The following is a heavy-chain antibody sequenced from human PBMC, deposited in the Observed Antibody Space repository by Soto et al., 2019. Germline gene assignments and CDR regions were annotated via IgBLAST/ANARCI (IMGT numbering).Heavy chain of an antibody. D-gene: IGHD2-15*01. CDR3: ARHVGYYSQGEWFDP. J-gene: IGHJ5*02. CDR1: GGSISSYY. CDR2: IYYSGST. Sequence: PSETLSLTCTVSGGSISSYYWSWIRQPPGKGLEWIGYIYYSGSTKYNPSLKSRVTISVDTSKNQFSLKLSSVTAADTAVYYCARHVGYYSQGEWFDPWGQGTLVTVSS. V-gene: IGHV4-59*08.